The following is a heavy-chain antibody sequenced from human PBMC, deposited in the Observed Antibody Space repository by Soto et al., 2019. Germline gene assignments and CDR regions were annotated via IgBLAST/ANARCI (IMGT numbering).Heavy chain of an antibody. V-gene: IGHV1-69*13. CDR2: IIPIFGTA. J-gene: IGHJ6*02. CDR1: GGTFSSYA. D-gene: IGHD6-13*01. Sequence: SVKVSCKASGGTFSSYAISWVRQAPGQGLEWMGGIIPIFGTANYAQKFQGRVTITADESTRTAYMELSSLRSEDTAVYYCARSRQAASSWSYYYYGMDVWGQGTTVTVSS. CDR3: ARSRQAASSWSYYYYGMDV.